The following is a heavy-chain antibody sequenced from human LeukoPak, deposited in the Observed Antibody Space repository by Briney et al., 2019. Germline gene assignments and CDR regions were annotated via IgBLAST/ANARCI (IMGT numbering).Heavy chain of an antibody. CDR3: ARDYHGNNWYYFDF. Sequence: SETLSLTCTVSGGSISSYYWSWIRQPPGKGPEWIGYIYYSGSTNYTSSPESRVTISVDTSKTQYSLKLTSVTAADTAVYYCARDYHGNNWYYFDFWGQGALVAVSS. V-gene: IGHV4-59*12. CDR1: GGSISSYY. J-gene: IGHJ4*02. D-gene: IGHD1-1*01. CDR2: IYYSGST.